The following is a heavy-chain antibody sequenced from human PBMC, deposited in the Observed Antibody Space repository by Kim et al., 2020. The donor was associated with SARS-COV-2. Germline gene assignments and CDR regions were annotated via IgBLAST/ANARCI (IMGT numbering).Heavy chain of an antibody. CDR3: ARGFGVRGVSDY. D-gene: IGHD3-10*01. Sequence: SETLSLTCAVYGGSFSGYYWSWIRQPPGKGLEWIGEINHSGSTNYNPSLKSRVTISVDTSKNQFSLKLSSVTAADTAVYYCARGFGVRGVSDYWGQGTLVTVSS. CDR2: INHSGST. CDR1: GGSFSGYY. V-gene: IGHV4-34*01. J-gene: IGHJ4*02.